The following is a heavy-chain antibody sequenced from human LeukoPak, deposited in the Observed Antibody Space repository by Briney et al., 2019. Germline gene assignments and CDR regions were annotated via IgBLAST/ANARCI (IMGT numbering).Heavy chain of an antibody. Sequence: GASVKVSCKASGYTFTSYDINWVRQATGQGLEWMGWMSPNSDNTGYAQKFQGRVTMTTDTSTSTAYMELRSLRSDDTAVYYCARYSGVVAPGYGMDVWGQGTTVTVSS. CDR3: ARYSGVVAPGYGMDV. V-gene: IGHV1-8*01. CDR2: MSPNSDNT. J-gene: IGHJ6*02. CDR1: GYTFTSYD. D-gene: IGHD3-3*01.